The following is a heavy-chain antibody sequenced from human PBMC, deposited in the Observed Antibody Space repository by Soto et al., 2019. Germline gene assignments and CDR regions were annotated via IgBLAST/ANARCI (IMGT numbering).Heavy chain of an antibody. Sequence: SETLSLTCTVSGGSISSYYWSWIRQPPGKGLEWIGYIYYSGSTNYNPSLKSRNTISVDTSKNQFSMKQGSVTTADTAVYYCARDPRIDYGDYEEGYYYYGMDVWGQGTTVT. V-gene: IGHV4-59*01. CDR2: IYYSGST. D-gene: IGHD4-17*01. J-gene: IGHJ6*02. CDR1: GGSISSYY. CDR3: ARDPRIDYGDYEEGYYYYGMDV.